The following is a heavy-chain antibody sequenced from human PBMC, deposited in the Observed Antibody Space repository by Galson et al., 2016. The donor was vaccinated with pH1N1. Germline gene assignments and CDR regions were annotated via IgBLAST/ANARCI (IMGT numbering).Heavy chain of an antibody. J-gene: IGHJ3*01. V-gene: IGHV3-11*01. Sequence: SLRHSCAASGFPFSHYYMGWIRQAPGKGLEWISYISGSDTTIYYADSVRGRFTISRDNAQNSLYLRMNSLRAEDTAVYYCARDHFGWAFDVWGQGTMVTVSP. D-gene: IGHD3-10*01. CDR1: GFPFSHYY. CDR3: ARDHFGWAFDV. CDR2: ISGSDTTI.